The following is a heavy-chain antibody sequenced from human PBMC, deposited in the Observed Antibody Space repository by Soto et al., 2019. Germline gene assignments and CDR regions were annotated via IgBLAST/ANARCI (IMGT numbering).Heavy chain of an antibody. Sequence: TGGSLRLSCAASGFTFSDYYMSWIRQAPGKGLEWVSYISSSGSTIYYADSVKGRFTISRDNAKNSLYLQMNSLRAEDTAVYYCARARSRYCTNGVCYGYYYYYMDVWGKGTTVTVSS. CDR2: ISSSGSTI. V-gene: IGHV3-11*01. CDR1: GFTFSDYY. D-gene: IGHD2-8*01. J-gene: IGHJ6*03. CDR3: ARARSRYCTNGVCYGYYYYYMDV.